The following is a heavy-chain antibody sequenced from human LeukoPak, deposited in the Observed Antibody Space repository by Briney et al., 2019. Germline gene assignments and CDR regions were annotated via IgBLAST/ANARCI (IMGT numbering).Heavy chain of an antibody. CDR2: IKQDGSEK. CDR3: ARAYQLLFDDTHFDY. J-gene: IGHJ4*02. D-gene: IGHD2-2*01. CDR1: GFTFSSYW. V-gene: IGHV3-7*01. Sequence: GGSLRLSCAASGFTFSSYWMSWVRQAPGKGLEWVANIKQDGSEKYYVDSVKGRFTISRDNAKKSLYLQMNRLRAEDTAVYYCARAYQLLFDDTHFDYWGQGTLVTVSS.